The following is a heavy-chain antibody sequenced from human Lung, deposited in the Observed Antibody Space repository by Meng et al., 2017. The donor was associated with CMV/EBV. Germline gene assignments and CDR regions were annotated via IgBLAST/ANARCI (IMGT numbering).Heavy chain of an antibody. D-gene: IGHD3-22*01. CDR2: IYPGDSDT. CDR3: ARLKNYYDSSGYLNDAFDI. CDR1: GYSFTSYW. J-gene: IGHJ3*02. Sequence: ESXKISXKGSGYSFTSYWIGWVRQMPGKGLEWMGIIYPGDSDTRYSPSFQGQVTISADKSISTAYLQWSSLKASDTAMYYCARLKNYYDSSGYLNDAFDIWGQGXMVTVSS. V-gene: IGHV5-51*01.